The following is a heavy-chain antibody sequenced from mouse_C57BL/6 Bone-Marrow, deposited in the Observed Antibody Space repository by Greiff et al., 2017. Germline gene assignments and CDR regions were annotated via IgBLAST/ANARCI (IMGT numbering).Heavy chain of an antibody. Sequence: VQLQQPGTELVKPGASVKLSCKASGYTFNSYWMHWVKQRPGQGLEWIGNINPSNGGTNYNEKFKSKATLTEDTSSSTAYMQLSSLTSEDSAVYYCARGQLSPYFDYWGQGTTLTVSS. V-gene: IGHV1-53*01. D-gene: IGHD3-2*02. J-gene: IGHJ2*01. CDR2: INPSNGGT. CDR3: ARGQLSPYFDY. CDR1: GYTFNSYW.